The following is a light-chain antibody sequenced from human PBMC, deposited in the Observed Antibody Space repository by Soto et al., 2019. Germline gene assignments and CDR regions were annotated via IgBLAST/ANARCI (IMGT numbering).Light chain of an antibody. CDR1: QSVSSSY. CDR2: GAS. Sequence: EFVLILPPDTLSLSPGERATLSCRASQSVSSSYLAWYQQKPGQAPRLLIYGASSRATGIPDRFSGSGSGTDFTLTISRLEPEDFAMCYCKQYCRFLLISFGEGTRLEIK. J-gene: IGKJ5*01. CDR3: KQYCRFLLIS. V-gene: IGKV3-20*01.